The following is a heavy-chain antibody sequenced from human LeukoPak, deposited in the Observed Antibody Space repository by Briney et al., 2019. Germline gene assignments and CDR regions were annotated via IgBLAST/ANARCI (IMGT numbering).Heavy chain of an antibody. CDR1: GYTFTSYG. D-gene: IGHD4-17*01. V-gene: IGHV1-18*01. CDR3: ARDFDYGDYPDAFHI. Sequence: GASVKVSCKASGYTFTSYGISWVRQAPGQGLEWMGWISAYNGNTNYAQKLQGRVTMTTDTSTSTAYMELRSLRSDDTAVYYCARDFDYGDYPDAFHIWGQGTMVTVSP. CDR2: ISAYNGNT. J-gene: IGHJ3*02.